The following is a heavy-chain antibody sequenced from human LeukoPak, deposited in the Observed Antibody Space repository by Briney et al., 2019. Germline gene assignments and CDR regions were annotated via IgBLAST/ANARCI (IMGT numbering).Heavy chain of an antibody. CDR2: IYYSGGT. V-gene: IGHV4-31*03. CDR3: AREGQQLVLYYYYYMDV. Sequence: SETLSLTCTVSGGSISSGGYYWSWIRQHPGKGLEWIGYIYYSGGTYYNPSLKSRVTISVDTSKNQFSLKLSSVTAADTAVYYCAREGQQLVLYYYYYMDVWGKGTTVTVSS. D-gene: IGHD6-13*01. J-gene: IGHJ6*03. CDR1: GGSISSGGYY.